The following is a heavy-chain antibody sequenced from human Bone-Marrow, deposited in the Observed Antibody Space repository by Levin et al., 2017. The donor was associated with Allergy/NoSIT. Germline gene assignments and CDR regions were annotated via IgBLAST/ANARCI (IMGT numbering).Heavy chain of an antibody. Sequence: SGPTLVKPTQTLTLTCTFSGFSLISSGMRVAWIRQPPGKALEWLARIDWDDDKFYSTSLKTRLTISKDTSKNQVVLTMTNIDPVDTATYYCARESIVSPYFDYWGQGALVTVSS. CDR2: IDWDDDK. V-gene: IGHV2-70*04. CDR3: ARESIVSPYFDY. CDR1: GFSLISSGMR. D-gene: IGHD4-11*01. J-gene: IGHJ4*02.